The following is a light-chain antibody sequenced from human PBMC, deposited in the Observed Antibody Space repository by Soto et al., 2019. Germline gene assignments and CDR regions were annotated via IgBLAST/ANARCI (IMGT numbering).Light chain of an antibody. CDR3: QKYNSAPFT. V-gene: IGKV3-15*01. CDR2: GAT. J-gene: IGKJ3*01. CDR1: QSVSSD. Sequence: EIVMTQSPATLSVSPGEGATLSCRASQSVSSDLAWYQQKRGQAPRLIIYGATTRATGLPVRFSGSGSGTQFTLTISSLQPEDVAAYYCQKYNSAPFTVGPGTKVDIK.